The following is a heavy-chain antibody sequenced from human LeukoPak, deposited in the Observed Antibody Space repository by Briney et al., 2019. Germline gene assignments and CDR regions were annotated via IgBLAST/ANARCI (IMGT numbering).Heavy chain of an antibody. CDR3: GRGPGYRSDY. V-gene: IGHV3-7*05. D-gene: IGHD5-12*01. CDR1: GLSFNTYW. CDR2: INQDGSEK. J-gene: IGHJ4*02. Sequence: GGSLRLSCAASGLSFNTYWMTWVRQAPGKGLEWVANINQDGSEKNYVGSVKGRFTISRDSAKKSLYLQMNSLRAEDTAVYYCGRGPGYRSDYWGQGTLVTVS.